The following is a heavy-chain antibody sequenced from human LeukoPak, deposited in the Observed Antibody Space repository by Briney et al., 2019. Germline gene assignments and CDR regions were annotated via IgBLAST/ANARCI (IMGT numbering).Heavy chain of an antibody. V-gene: IGHV1-24*01. CDR2: FDPEDGER. CDR1: GYTFTGYY. Sequence: ASVKVSCKASGYTFTGYYMHWVRQAPGIGLEWMGGFDPEDGERIYAQKFQGRVTMTEDTSTDTAYMELSSLRSQDTAVYYCAADYAAGANGASGYWGQGTLVTVSS. CDR3: AADYAAGANGASGY. D-gene: IGHD4/OR15-4a*01. J-gene: IGHJ4*02.